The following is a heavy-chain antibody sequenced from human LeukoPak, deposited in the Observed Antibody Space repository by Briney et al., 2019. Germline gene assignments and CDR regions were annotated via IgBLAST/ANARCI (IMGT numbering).Heavy chain of an antibody. CDR2: INHSGST. J-gene: IGHJ6*03. CDR1: GGSFSGYY. D-gene: IGHD2/OR15-2a*01. V-gene: IGHV4-34*01. CDR3: ACSAQYSYYYYMDV. Sequence: SETLSLTCAVYGGSFSGYYWSWIRQPPGKGLEWIGEINHSGSTNYNPSLKSRVTISVDTSKNQLSLKVNSVTAADTAEYYCACSAQYSYYYYMDVWGKGTTVTVSS.